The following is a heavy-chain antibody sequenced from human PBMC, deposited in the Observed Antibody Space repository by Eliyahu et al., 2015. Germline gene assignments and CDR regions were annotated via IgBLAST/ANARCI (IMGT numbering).Heavy chain of an antibody. V-gene: IGHV3-33*01. CDR1: GFTFRKXG. J-gene: IGHJ4*02. CDR3: ARDSDTSGHYSHCDY. CDR2: IWYDGSKK. Sequence: QVHLVESGGGVVQPGXSLRLSXAASGFTFRKXGMAWVRQAPGKGLGWLAEIWYDGSKKYYADSVKGRFTISRDYSKDTVDLQVNSLRAEDTALYYCARDSDTSGHYSHCDYWGQGTQVTVSS. D-gene: IGHD3-22*01.